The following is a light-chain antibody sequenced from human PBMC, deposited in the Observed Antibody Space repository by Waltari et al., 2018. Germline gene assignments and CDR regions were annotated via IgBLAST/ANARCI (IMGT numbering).Light chain of an antibody. CDR1: DIALKN. CDR3: QVWDHGSDGGV. J-gene: IGLJ3*02. CDR2: DDT. V-gene: IGLV3-21*02. Sequence: SYVLTQPPSVSVAPGQTAKITCGGSDIALKNGHWYQQKPGQAPVLVVYDDTDRPSGIPERFSGSNSRNTATLTISRVEAGDEADYYCQVWDHGSDGGVFGGGTELIV.